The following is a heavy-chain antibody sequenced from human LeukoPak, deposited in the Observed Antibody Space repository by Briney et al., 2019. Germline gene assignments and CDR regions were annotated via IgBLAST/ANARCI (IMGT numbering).Heavy chain of an antibody. J-gene: IGHJ3*02. CDR1: GGSISSGDYY. Sequence: SETLSLTCTVSGGSISSGDYYWSWIRQPPGKGLEWIGYIYYSGSTYYNPSLKSRVTISVDTSKNQFSLKLGSVTAADTAVYYCAREDSSGYYAIWGQGTMVTVSS. CDR3: AREDSSGYYAI. CDR2: IYYSGST. V-gene: IGHV4-30-4*01. D-gene: IGHD3-22*01.